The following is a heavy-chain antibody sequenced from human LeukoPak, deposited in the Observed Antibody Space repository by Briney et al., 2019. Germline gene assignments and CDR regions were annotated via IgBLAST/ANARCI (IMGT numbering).Heavy chain of an antibody. CDR3: ARSEGRSSFTFDI. Sequence: ASVRVSCTTSGYTFTAYYVHWVRQAPGQGREWMGWINPNSGGTNYAQTFQDRVTMTRDTSISTAYMELTRLRSDDTAVYYCARSEGRSSFTFDIWGQGTMVTVSS. D-gene: IGHD2-15*01. CDR1: GYTFTAYY. CDR2: INPNSGGT. J-gene: IGHJ3*02. V-gene: IGHV1-2*02.